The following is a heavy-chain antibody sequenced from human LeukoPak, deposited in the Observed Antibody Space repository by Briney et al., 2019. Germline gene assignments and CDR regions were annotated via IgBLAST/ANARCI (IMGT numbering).Heavy chain of an antibody. V-gene: IGHV3-21*01. CDR1: GFTFSSYS. D-gene: IGHD3-10*01. J-gene: IGHJ5*02. Sequence: PGGSLRLSCAASGFTFSSYSMNWVRQAPGKGLEWVSSISSSSSYIYYADSVKGRFTISRDNAKNSLYLQMNSLRAEDTAVYYCASSDYYGSGSYYNGPHLFDPWGQGTLVTVSS. CDR2: ISSSSSYI. CDR3: ASSDYYGSGSYYNGPHLFDP.